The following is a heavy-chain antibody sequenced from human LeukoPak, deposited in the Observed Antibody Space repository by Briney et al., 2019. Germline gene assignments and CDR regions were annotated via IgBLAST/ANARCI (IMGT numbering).Heavy chain of an antibody. CDR1: GFTFSSYG. CDR3: ARDRAYYYGSGSYPSLSMWYSWYFDL. CDR2: VWYDGSNK. V-gene: IGHV3-33*01. D-gene: IGHD3-10*01. J-gene: IGHJ2*01. Sequence: GRSLRLSCAASGFTFSSYGMHWVRQAPGKGLEWVAVVWYDGSNKYYADSVKGRFTISRDNSKNTLYLQMNSLRAEDTAVYYCARDRAYYYGSGSYPSLSMWYSWYFDLWGRGTLVTVSS.